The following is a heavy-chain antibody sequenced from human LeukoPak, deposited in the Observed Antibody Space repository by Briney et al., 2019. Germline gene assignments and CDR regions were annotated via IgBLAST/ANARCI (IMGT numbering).Heavy chain of an antibody. Sequence: GESLKISCEASGYIFTNYWIGWVRQMPGKGLEWMGIIWPDDSETRYSPSFQGQVAMSVDKSTRTAYLQWSTLKASDSGIYYRARQPIDYGPDYWGQGTQVTVSS. V-gene: IGHV5-51*01. J-gene: IGHJ4*02. CDR3: ARQPIDYGPDY. D-gene: IGHD4/OR15-4a*01. CDR1: GYIFTNYW. CDR2: IWPDDSET.